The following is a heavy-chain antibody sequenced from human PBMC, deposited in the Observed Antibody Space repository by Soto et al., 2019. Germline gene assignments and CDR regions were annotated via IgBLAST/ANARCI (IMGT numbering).Heavy chain of an antibody. CDR2: INPSGGST. CDR3: ARPPYPGCINAVCYPLDY. Sequence: ASVNVSCKGSGYTFTSYYMHWVRQAPGQGLEWMGIINPSGGSTNYAQKLQGRVAMTRDTSTSTVYMELNSLRSGDTAVYYCARPPYPGCINAVCYPLDYWGQGTLVTFSS. D-gene: IGHD2-8*01. CDR1: GYTFTSYY. J-gene: IGHJ4*02. V-gene: IGHV1-46*01.